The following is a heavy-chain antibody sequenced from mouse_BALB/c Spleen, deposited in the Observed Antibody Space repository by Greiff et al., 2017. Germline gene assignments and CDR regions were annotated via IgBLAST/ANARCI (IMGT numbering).Heavy chain of an antibody. CDR2: IWTGGGT. CDR1: GFSLTSYD. Sequence: VKLQESGPGLVAPSQSLSITCTVSGFSLTSYDISWIRQPPGKGLEWLGVIWTGGGTNYNSAFMSRLSISKDNSKSQVFLKMNSLQTDDTAIYYCVRAYGPAWFAYWGQGTLVTVSA. CDR3: VRAYGPAWFAY. V-gene: IGHV2-9-2*01. J-gene: IGHJ3*01. D-gene: IGHD1-2*01.